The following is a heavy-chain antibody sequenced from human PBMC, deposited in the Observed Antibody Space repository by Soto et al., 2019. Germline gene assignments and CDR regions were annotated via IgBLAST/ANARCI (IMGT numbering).Heavy chain of an antibody. J-gene: IGHJ3*01. D-gene: IGHD2-15*01. Sequence: GGSLRLSCAASGFTFSSSEMYWVRQAPGKGLEWSSYIHPGGQTIFYAESVKGRFTVSRDKAKHSVYLKMNSLRAEDTAVYYCARRGSRWGRGTKVTVSS. CDR3: ARRGSR. CDR1: GFTFSSSE. CDR2: IHPGGQTI. V-gene: IGHV3-48*03.